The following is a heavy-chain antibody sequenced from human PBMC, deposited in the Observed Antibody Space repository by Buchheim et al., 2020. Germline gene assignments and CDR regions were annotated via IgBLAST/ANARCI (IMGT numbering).Heavy chain of an antibody. CDR3: ARERGPSYGSGTGWFDP. J-gene: IGHJ5*02. CDR2: IYHSGST. Sequence: QLQLQESGSGLVKPSQTLSLTCAVSGVSISSGGYSWSWIRQPPGKGLQWIGYIYHSGSTYYNPSLKSRVTISVVKSKNQFSLKLSSVTAADTAVYYCARERGPSYGSGTGWFDPWGQGTL. CDR1: GVSISSGGYS. D-gene: IGHD3-10*01. V-gene: IGHV4-30-2*01.